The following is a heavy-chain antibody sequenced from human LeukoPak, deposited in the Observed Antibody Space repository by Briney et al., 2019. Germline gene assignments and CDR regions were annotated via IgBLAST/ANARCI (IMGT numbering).Heavy chain of an antibody. J-gene: IGHJ4*02. V-gene: IGHV4-59*12. D-gene: IGHD3-3*01. CDR3: ARLPFWSGYTDY. CDR2: IYYSGST. Sequence: PSETLSLTCTVSGGSISSYYWSWIRQPPGKGLEWIGYIYYSGSTNYNPSLKSRVTISVDTSKNQFSLNLSSVTAADTAVYYCARLPFWSGYTDYWGQGTLVTVSS. CDR1: GGSISSYY.